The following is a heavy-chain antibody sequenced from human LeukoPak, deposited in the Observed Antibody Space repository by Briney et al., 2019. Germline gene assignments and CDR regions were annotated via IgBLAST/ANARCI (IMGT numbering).Heavy chain of an antibody. D-gene: IGHD6-13*01. J-gene: IGHJ4*02. V-gene: IGHV4-39*01. CDR2: IYYSGST. CDR1: GGSISSSSYY. CDR3: ARPSSSWSTIDY. Sequence: SETLSLTCTVSGGSISSSSYYWGWIRQPPGKGLEWIGSIYYSGSTYYNPSLKSRVTISVDTSKNQFSLKLSSVTAADTAVYYCARPSSSWSTIDYWGQGTLVTVSS.